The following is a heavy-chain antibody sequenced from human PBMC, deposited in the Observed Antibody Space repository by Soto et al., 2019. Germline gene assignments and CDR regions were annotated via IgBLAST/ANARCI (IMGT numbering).Heavy chain of an antibody. CDR1: GFTFSSYG. V-gene: IGHV3-33*01. J-gene: IGHJ6*02. D-gene: IGHD2-2*02. CDR3: ARELGYCSSTSCYKGYYGMDV. CDR2: IWYDGSNK. Sequence: QLQLVESGGGVVQPGRSLRLSCAASGFTFSSYGMHWVRQAPGKGLEWVAVIWYDGSNKYYADSVKGRFIISRDNSKITLYLQMNRLRAEDTAVYYCARELGYCSSTSCYKGYYGMDVWGPGTTVTVS.